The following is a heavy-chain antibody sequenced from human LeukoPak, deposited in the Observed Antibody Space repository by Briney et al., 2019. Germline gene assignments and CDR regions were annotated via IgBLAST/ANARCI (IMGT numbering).Heavy chain of an antibody. CDR1: GFTFDDYA. J-gene: IGHJ4*02. CDR2: ISWNSGSI. CDR3: AKDLGNWGAFDY. V-gene: IGHV3-9*01. D-gene: IGHD7-27*01. Sequence: GGSLRLSCAASGFTFDDYAMHWVRQAPGKGLEWVSGISWNSGSIGYADSVKGRFTISRDNAKNSLYLQMNSLRAEDTALYYCAKDLGNWGAFDYWGQGTLVTVSS.